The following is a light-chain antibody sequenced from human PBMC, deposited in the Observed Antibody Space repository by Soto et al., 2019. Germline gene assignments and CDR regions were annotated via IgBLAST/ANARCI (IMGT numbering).Light chain of an antibody. CDR3: QQRTDRPPWT. V-gene: IGKV3D-15*01. Sequence: EIVMTQSPGTLSVSPGERATLSCRAGQGVSSNFAWYQQKPGQAPRLLIYGVYTRAPGIPARFSGSGSGTEFTLSISSLEPEDFAVYYCQQRTDRPPWTFGQGTKVDI. J-gene: IGKJ1*01. CDR1: QGVSSN. CDR2: GVY.